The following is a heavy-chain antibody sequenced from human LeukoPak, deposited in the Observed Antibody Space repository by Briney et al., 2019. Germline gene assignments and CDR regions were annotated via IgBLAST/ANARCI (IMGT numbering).Heavy chain of an antibody. Sequence: GGSLRLSCEGTGFTFSSYSMNWVRQAPGKGLVWVSRIDSDGSSTIYADSVKGRFTISRDNAKNTLYLQMNSLRADDTAVYYCASSPAISNYWGQGTLVTVSS. D-gene: IGHD2/OR15-2a*01. J-gene: IGHJ4*02. CDR3: ASSPAISNY. CDR1: GFTFSSYS. V-gene: IGHV3-74*01. CDR2: IDSDGSST.